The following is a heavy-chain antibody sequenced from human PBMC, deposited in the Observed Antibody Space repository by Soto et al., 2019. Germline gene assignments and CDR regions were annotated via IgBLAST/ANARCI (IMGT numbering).Heavy chain of an antibody. J-gene: IGHJ4*02. CDR3: AKDLREYGYYDSSGYDY. D-gene: IGHD3-22*01. CDR1: GFTFSSYG. CDR2: ISYDGSNK. Sequence: QVQLVESGGGVAQPGRSLRLSCAAPGFTFSSYGMHWVRQAPGKGLEWVAVISYDGSNKYYADSVKGRFTISRDNSKNTLYLQMNSLRAEDTAVYYCAKDLREYGYYDSSGYDYWGQGTLVTVSS. V-gene: IGHV3-30*18.